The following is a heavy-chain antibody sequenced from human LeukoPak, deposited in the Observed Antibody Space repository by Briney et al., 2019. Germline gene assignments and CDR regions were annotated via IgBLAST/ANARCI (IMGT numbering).Heavy chain of an antibody. CDR3: VKDFGRIRGTPDS. CDR1: GFIFSSYA. J-gene: IGHJ4*02. D-gene: IGHD1-26*01. Sequence: PGGSLRLSCATSGFIFSSYAMYWVRQAPGKGPEYVSTISGSGNGFSIYYADSVKGRFTISRDDSKSILYLQMNGLRSEDTAVYYCVKDFGRIRGTPDSWGQGTLVTVSS. CDR2: ISGSGNGFSI. V-gene: IGHV3-64D*06.